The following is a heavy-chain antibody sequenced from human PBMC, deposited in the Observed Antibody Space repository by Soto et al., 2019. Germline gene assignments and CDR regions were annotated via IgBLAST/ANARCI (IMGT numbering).Heavy chain of an antibody. CDR2: IWYDGSNK. CDR1: GFTFSSYG. J-gene: IGHJ4*02. D-gene: IGHD2-8*01. Sequence: QVQLVESGGGVVQPGRSLRLSCAASGFTFSSYGMHWVRQAPGKGLEWVAVIWYDGSNKYYADSVKGRFTISRDNSKNTRYLQMNSRRAEDTAVYYCARGTSYFDYWGQGTLVTVSS. CDR3: ARGTSYFDY. V-gene: IGHV3-33*01.